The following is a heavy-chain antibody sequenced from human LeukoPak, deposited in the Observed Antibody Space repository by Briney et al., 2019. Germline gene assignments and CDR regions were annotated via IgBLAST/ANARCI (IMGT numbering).Heavy chain of an antibody. V-gene: IGHV1-46*01. J-gene: IGHJ4*02. CDR3: AREDIMITFGGVIVSPFDY. Sequence: GASVEVSCKASGYTFTSYYMHWVRQAPGQGLEWMGIINPSGGSTSYAQKFQGRVTMTRDTSTSTVYMELSSLRSEDTAVYYCAREDIMITFGGVIVSPFDYWGQGTLVTVSS. D-gene: IGHD3-16*02. CDR1: GYTFTSYY. CDR2: INPSGGST.